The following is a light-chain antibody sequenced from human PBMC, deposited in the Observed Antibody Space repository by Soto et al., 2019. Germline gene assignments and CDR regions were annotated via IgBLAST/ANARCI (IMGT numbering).Light chain of an antibody. CDR1: QAVNTR. V-gene: IGKV3-11*01. Sequence: EIVLTPSPATLSSFPGDRVTLSCRASQAVNTRLAWYQHRPGQAPRLLIYLASNRAAGVPARFSGSGSGTDFTLTISDVEPEDVSVYYCHQRQSWPRTFGQGTTVDI. CDR3: HQRQSWPRT. J-gene: IGKJ1*01. CDR2: LAS.